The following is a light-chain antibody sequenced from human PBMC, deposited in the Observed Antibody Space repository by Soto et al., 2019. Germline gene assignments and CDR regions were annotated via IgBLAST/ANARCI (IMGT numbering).Light chain of an antibody. Sequence: DIQMTQSPSSLSASVGDKVTITCQASQDISNYLNWCQQKPGKAPKLLLYDASNLETGGPSRFSGSGSGTDFTFTIRRVQPQCIATYYCQQYDNLPLTFSRGTKGEL. CDR3: QQYDNLPLT. CDR1: QDISNY. J-gene: IGKJ4*01. V-gene: IGKV1-33*01. CDR2: DAS.